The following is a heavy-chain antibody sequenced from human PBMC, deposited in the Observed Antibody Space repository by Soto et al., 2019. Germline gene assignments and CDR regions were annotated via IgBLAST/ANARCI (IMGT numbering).Heavy chain of an antibody. Sequence: GGPLRLSCAASGFTFSSYWMLWVRQAPGKGLGWVSRINSDGSSINYADPVKGRFTISRDNAKNTLYLQIIGLRAEETAVYYCARYRDGSGSFDYWGQRTLVTVSS. CDR1: GFTFSSYW. CDR2: INSDGSSI. D-gene: IGHD3-22*01. J-gene: IGHJ4*02. V-gene: IGHV3-74*01. CDR3: ARYRDGSGSFDY.